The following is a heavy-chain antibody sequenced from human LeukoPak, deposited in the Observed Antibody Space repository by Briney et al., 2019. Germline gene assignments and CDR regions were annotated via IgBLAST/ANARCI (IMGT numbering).Heavy chain of an antibody. V-gene: IGHV3-66*01. D-gene: IGHD6-19*01. CDR1: GFTVSSNY. CDR3: ARYLTGWSSAFDI. Sequence: GGSLRLSCAASGFTVSSNYMSWVRQAPGKGLEWVSVIYSGGSIYYADSVKGRFIISRDNSKNTLYLQMNSLRAEDTAVYYCARYLTGWSSAFDIWGQGTLVIVSS. CDR2: IYSGGSI. J-gene: IGHJ3*02.